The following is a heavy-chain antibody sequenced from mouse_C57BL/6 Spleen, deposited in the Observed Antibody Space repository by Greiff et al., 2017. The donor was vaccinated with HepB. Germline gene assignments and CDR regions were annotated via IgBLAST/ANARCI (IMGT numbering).Heavy chain of an antibody. Sequence: VQRVESGAELARPGASVKLSCKASGYTFTSYGISWVKQRTGQGLEWIGEIYPRSGNTYYNEKFKGKATLTADKSSTTAYMELRSLTSEDSAVYFCGRITIVTARYFDVWGTGTTVTVSS. CDR1: GYTFTSYG. J-gene: IGHJ1*03. CDR2: IYPRSGNT. D-gene: IGHD2-5*01. CDR3: GRITIVTARYFDV. V-gene: IGHV1-81*01.